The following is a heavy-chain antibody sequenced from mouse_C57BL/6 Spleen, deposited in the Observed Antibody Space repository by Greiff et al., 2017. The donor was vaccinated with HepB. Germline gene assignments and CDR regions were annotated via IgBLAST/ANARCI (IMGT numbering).Heavy chain of an antibody. CDR2: IDPETGGT. CDR3: SPRYDGYLYFDV. Sequence: QVQLKQSGAELVRPGASVTLSCKASGYTFTDYEMHWVKQTPVHGLEWIGAIDPETGGTAYNQKFKGKAILTADKSSSTAYMELRSLTSEDSAVYYCSPRYDGYLYFDVWGTGTTVTVSS. CDR1: GYTFTDYE. V-gene: IGHV1-15*01. D-gene: IGHD2-3*01. J-gene: IGHJ1*03.